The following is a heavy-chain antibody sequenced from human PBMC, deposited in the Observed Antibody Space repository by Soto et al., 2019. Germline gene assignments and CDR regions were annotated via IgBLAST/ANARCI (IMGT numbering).Heavy chain of an antibody. CDR2: ISGSGVST. Sequence: GGSLRLSCAASGFTFSSYAMSWVRQAPGKGLEWVSAISGSGVSTYYADSLKGRFTISRDNSKNTLYLQMNSLRAEDTAVYYCAKGGVFCSSTSCGGDYWGQGTLGLVSS. D-gene: IGHD2-2*01. CDR3: AKGGVFCSSTSCGGDY. J-gene: IGHJ4*02. CDR1: GFTFSSYA. V-gene: IGHV3-23*01.